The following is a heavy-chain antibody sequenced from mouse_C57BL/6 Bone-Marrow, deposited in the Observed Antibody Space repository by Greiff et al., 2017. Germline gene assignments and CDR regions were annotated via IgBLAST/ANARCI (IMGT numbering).Heavy chain of an antibody. CDR2: INSDGGST. D-gene: IGHD6-1*01. V-gene: IGHV5-2*03. CDR1: EYEFPSHD. J-gene: IGHJ3*01. CDR3: ARRKCPWFAD. Sequence: EVKLVESGGGLVQPGESLKLSCESNEYEFPSHDMSWVRKTPEKRLELVAAINSDGGSTYYPDTMERRFIIARDHTKKTLYLQMSSLRSEDTALYYGARRKCPWFADWGQGTLVTVAA.